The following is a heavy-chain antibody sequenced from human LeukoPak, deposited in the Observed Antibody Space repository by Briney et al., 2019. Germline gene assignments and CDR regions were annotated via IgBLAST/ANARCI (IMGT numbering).Heavy chain of an antibody. Sequence: GGSLRLSCAASGFTFSSYSMNWVRQAPGKGLEWVSSISSSSSYIYYADSVKGRFTISRDNAKNSLYLQMNSLRAEDTAVYCCARDITMVRGVSLYYYYMDVWGKGTTVTVSS. V-gene: IGHV3-21*01. CDR2: ISSSSSYI. CDR1: GFTFSSYS. CDR3: ARDITMVRGVSLYYYYMDV. J-gene: IGHJ6*03. D-gene: IGHD3-10*01.